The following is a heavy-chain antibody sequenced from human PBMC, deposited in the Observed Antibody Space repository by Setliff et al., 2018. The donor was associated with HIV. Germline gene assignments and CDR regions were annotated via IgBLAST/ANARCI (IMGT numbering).Heavy chain of an antibody. CDR3: AREYDSQIDFDY. CDR1: GFTFTNYI. V-gene: IGHV1-3*01. CDR2: INAGNGDT. Sequence: GASVKVSCKASGFTFTNYILHWVRQAPGQGLEWMGWINAGNGDTKYSQKFQGRVTITRDTSASTAYMELSRLRSEDTAVYYCAREYDSQIDFDYWGQGTLVTVSS. D-gene: IGHD3-3*01. J-gene: IGHJ4*02.